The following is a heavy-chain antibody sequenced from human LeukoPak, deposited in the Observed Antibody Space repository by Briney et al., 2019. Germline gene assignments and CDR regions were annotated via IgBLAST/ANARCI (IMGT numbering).Heavy chain of an antibody. CDR2: IIPIFGTA. CDR1: GGTFSSYA. D-gene: IGHD3-22*01. J-gene: IGHJ4*02. V-gene: IGHV1-69*13. Sequence: SVKVSCKASGGTFSSYAISWVRQAPGQGLEWMGGIIPIFGTANYAQKFQGGVTITADESTSTAYMELSSLRSEDTAVYYCARDTYYYDSSGYSDEYYFDYWGQGTLVTVSS. CDR3: ARDTYYYDSSGYSDEYYFDY.